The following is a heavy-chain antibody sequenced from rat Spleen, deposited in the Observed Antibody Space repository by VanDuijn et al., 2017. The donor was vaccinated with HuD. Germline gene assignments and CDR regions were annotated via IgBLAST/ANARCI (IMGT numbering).Heavy chain of an antibody. CDR1: GVTFSNYG. CDR3: ARHGYNSYFDY. Sequence: EVQLVESDGGLVQPGRSLKLSCTASGVTFSNYGMAWVRQAPTKGLEWVATISSDGRRNYYRDSVKGRFTISRDNAKSSLYLQMDSLRSADTATYYCARHGYNSYFDYWGQGVMVTVSS. J-gene: IGHJ2*01. V-gene: IGHV5-29*01. CDR2: ISSDGRRN. D-gene: IGHD1-9*01.